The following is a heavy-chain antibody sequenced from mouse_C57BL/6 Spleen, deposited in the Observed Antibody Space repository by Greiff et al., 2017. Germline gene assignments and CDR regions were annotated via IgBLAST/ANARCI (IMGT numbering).Heavy chain of an antibody. CDR2: IDPSDSET. D-gene: IGHD3-2*02. CDR1: GYTFTSYW. Sequence: QVQLQQPGAELVRPGSSVKLSCKASGYTFTSYWMHWVKQRPIQGLEWIGNIDPSDSETHYNQKFKDKATLTVDKSSSTAYMQLSSRTSEDSAVYYCARSRSGPFDYWGQGNTLTVSS. CDR3: ARSRSGPFDY. J-gene: IGHJ2*01. V-gene: IGHV1-52*01.